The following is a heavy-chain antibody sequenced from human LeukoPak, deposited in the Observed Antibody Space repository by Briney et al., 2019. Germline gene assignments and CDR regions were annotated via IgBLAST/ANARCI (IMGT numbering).Heavy chain of an antibody. V-gene: IGHV3-23*01. Sequence: PGGSLRLSCAASGFTFSSYAMSWVRQAPGKGLEWVSAISGSGGSTYYADSVKGRFTISRDNSKNTLYLQMNSLSAEDTAVYYCAKVQWELLTFDYWGQGTLVTVSS. J-gene: IGHJ4*02. CDR3: AKVQWELLTFDY. CDR1: GFTFSSYA. CDR2: ISGSGGST. D-gene: IGHD1-26*01.